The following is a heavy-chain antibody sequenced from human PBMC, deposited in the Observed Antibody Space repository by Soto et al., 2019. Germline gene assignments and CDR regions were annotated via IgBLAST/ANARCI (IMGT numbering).Heavy chain of an antibody. D-gene: IGHD3-22*01. CDR3: ARESPPPYYYDSSGPLDY. V-gene: IGHV1-18*01. CDR2: ISAYNGKT. J-gene: IGHJ4*02. CDR1: GYTFTSYG. Sequence: GVSVKVSCKASGYTFTSYGFSWVRQAPGQGLEWMGWISAYNGKTKYTQKLQGRLTMTTDTSTSTAYMELRSLRSNDTAVYYCARESPPPYYYDSSGPLDYWGQGTLVTVSS.